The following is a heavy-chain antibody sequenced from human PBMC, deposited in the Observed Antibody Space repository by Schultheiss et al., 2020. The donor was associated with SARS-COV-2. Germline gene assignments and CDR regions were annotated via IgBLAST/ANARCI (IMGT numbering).Heavy chain of an antibody. J-gene: IGHJ4*02. CDR1: GLTFGDYA. D-gene: IGHD3-22*01. V-gene: IGHV3-49*04. CDR3: TGSNYDSSGYYEIDY. Sequence: GESLKISCTASGLTFGDYAMSWVRQAPGKGLEWVGFIRSKAYGGTTEYAASVKGRFTISRDDSKSIAYLQMNSLKTEDTAVYYCTGSNYDSSGYYEIDYWGQGTLVTVSS. CDR2: IRSKAYGGTT.